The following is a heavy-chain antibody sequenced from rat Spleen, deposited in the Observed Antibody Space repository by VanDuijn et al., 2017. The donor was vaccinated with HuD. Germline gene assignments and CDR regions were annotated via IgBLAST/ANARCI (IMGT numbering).Heavy chain of an antibody. CDR1: GFTFSDYY. V-gene: IGHV5-29*01. D-gene: IGHD1-9*01. Sequence: EVQLVESDGGLVQPGRSLKLSCAASGFTFSDYYMAWVRQAPTKGLEWVATISDDGSSTYYRDSVKGRFTISRDNAKSTLYLQMDSLRSEDTATYYCARSYGYNYYVMDAWGQGASVTVSS. J-gene: IGHJ4*01. CDR2: ISDDGSST. CDR3: ARSYGYNYYVMDA.